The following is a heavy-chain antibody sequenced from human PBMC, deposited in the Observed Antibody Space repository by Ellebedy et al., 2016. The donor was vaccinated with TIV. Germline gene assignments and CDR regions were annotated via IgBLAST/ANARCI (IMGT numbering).Heavy chain of an antibody. CDR3: SRHFSDDYSPFDY. CDR2: IRSKANSYAT. Sequence: GESLKISCAASGFTFSVSTMHWVRQASGKGLEWVGRIRSKANSYATEYAASVKGRFTISRDDSKNTAYLQMDSLKTEDTAVYYCSRHFSDDYSPFDYWGQGTLVTVSS. V-gene: IGHV3-73*01. J-gene: IGHJ4*02. D-gene: IGHD4-11*01. CDR1: GFTFSVST.